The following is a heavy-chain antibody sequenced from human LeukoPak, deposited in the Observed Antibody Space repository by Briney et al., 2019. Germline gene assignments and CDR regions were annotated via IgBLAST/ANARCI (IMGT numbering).Heavy chain of an antibody. Sequence: GESLKISCXGSGYSFINYWIGWVRQMPGKGLEWMGLIYPGDSDTRYSPSFQGQVTISVDKSIDTTYLQWSSLKASDTAMYYCARRSGSRGSYSIDYWGQGTLVTVSS. D-gene: IGHD2-2*01. V-gene: IGHV5-51*01. CDR3: ARRSGSRGSYSIDY. CDR1: GYSFINYW. J-gene: IGHJ4*02. CDR2: IYPGDSDT.